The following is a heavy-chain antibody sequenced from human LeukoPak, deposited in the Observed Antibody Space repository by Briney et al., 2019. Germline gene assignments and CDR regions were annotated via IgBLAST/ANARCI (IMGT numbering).Heavy chain of an antibody. Sequence: SETLSLTCTVSGGSISSGDYYWSWIRQPPGKGLEWIGYIYYSGSTYYNLSLKSRVTISVDTSKNQFSLKLSSVTAADTAVYYCAREEWFGELSPAFDIWGQGTMVTVSS. V-gene: IGHV4-30-4*01. CDR3: AREEWFGELSPAFDI. D-gene: IGHD3-10*01. CDR2: IYYSGST. CDR1: GGSISSGDYY. J-gene: IGHJ3*02.